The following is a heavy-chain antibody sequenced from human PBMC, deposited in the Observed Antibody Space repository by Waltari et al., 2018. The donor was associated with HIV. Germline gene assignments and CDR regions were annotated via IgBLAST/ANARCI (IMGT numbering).Heavy chain of an antibody. J-gene: IGHJ4*02. CDR1: GFTFGEFG. V-gene: IGHV3-9*01. CDR2: IDWNSRNI. Sequence: EVQMVASGGEFVQLGRSLRLSCAVSGFTFGEFGMHWVRQVPGKGLEWVSGIDWNSRNIEYADSVKGRFIISRDNAKRSLYLDMTSLKSEDTAFYFCAKATERWLQPKFFDFWGQGTLVTVSS. D-gene: IGHD5-18*01. CDR3: AKATERWLQPKFFDF.